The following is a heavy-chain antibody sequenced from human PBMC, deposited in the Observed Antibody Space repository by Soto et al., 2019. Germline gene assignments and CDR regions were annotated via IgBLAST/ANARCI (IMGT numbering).Heavy chain of an antibody. CDR2: IHYSGET. J-gene: IGHJ5*02. CDR1: GGSIISTFYY. V-gene: IGHV4-39*01. D-gene: IGHD4-17*01. Sequence: SETLSLTCTVSGGSIISTFYYWGWLRQPPGRGLEWIANIHYSGETHYSPSLKSRVAISVDTSKSQFSLTLDSVTAADTAVYYCARRPDFRDHGWFNPWGQGILVTVSS. CDR3: ARRPDFRDHGWFNP.